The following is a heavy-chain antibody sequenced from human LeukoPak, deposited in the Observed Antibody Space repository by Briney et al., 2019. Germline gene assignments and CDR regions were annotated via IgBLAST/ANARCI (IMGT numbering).Heavy chain of an antibody. CDR2: TRSKANSYAT. CDR1: GFTFSNAW. D-gene: IGHD4-17*01. Sequence: PGGSLRLSCAASGFTFSNAWMSWVRQAPGKGLEWVGRTRSKANSYATAYAASVKGRFTVSRDDSKNTAYLQMNSLKTEDTAVYYCTRINRPTTVYAFDIWGQGTMVTVSS. V-gene: IGHV3-73*01. CDR3: TRINRPTTVYAFDI. J-gene: IGHJ3*02.